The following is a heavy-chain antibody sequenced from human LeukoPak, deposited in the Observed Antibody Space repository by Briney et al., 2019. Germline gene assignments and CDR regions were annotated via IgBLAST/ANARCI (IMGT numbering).Heavy chain of an antibody. CDR3: ARDRSGPSGYSSSWVDY. J-gene: IGHJ4*02. CDR1: GYTFTGYY. Sequence: GASVKVSCKASGYTFTGYYMHWMRQAPGQGLEWMGRINPNSGGTNYAQKFQGRVTMTRDTSISTAYMELSRLRSDDTAVYYCARDRSGPSGYSSSWVDYWGQGTLVTVSS. CDR2: INPNSGGT. V-gene: IGHV1-2*06. D-gene: IGHD6-13*01.